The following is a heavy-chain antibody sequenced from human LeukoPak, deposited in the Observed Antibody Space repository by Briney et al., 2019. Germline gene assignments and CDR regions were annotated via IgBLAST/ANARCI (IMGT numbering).Heavy chain of an antibody. Sequence: RAGESLKISCKGSGYSFTSCWIGWVRQMPGKGLEWMGIIYPGDSDTRYSPSFQGQVTISAGKSISTAYLQWSSLKASDTAMYYCARVLSYGGNFGIYYFDYWGQGTLVTVSS. D-gene: IGHD4-23*01. CDR1: GYSFTSCW. CDR2: IYPGDSDT. V-gene: IGHV5-51*01. J-gene: IGHJ4*02. CDR3: ARVLSYGGNFGIYYFDY.